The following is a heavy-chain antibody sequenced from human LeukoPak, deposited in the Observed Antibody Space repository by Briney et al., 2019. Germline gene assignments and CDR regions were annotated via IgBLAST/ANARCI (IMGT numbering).Heavy chain of an antibody. CDR3: ARTYYDILTGYYQMYYYYYYMDV. D-gene: IGHD3-9*01. V-gene: IGHV1-69*13. CDR1: GGTFSSYA. Sequence: SVKVSCKASGGTFSSYAISWVRQAPGQGLEWMGGIIPIFGTANYAQKFQGRVTITADESTSTAYMELSSLRSEDTAVYYCARTYYDILTGYYQMYYYYYYMDVWGKGTTVTISS. CDR2: IIPIFGTA. J-gene: IGHJ6*03.